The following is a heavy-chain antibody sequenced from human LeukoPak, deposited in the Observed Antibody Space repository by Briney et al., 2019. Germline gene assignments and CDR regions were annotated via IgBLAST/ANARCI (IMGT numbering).Heavy chain of an antibody. Sequence: GGSLRLSCAAAGFPFSAYSMNWVRQAPGKGLEWVSSISGSSTYMYYADSVKGRFTISRDNAKNSLYLQMNSLRDEDTAVYYCAKAYYDSSGYSYYFDYWGRGTLVTVSS. CDR2: ISGSSTYM. CDR3: AKAYYDSSGYSYYFDY. D-gene: IGHD3-22*01. J-gene: IGHJ4*02. V-gene: IGHV3-21*01. CDR1: GFPFSAYS.